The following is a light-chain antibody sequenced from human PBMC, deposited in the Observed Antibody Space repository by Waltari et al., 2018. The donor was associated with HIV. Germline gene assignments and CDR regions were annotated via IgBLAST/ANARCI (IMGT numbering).Light chain of an antibody. CDR1: QSILSTAGNRHY. CDR3: QQYYDTPYT. V-gene: IGKV4-1*01. CDR2: WAS. Sequence: DIVMTQSPDSLAVSLGERATINCKSSQSILSTAGNRHYLAGYQQRPGQAPNLLIYWASTRESGVPDRFSGSGSGTDFTLTISSLQAEDVAVYYCQQYYDTPYTFGQGTKLDI. J-gene: IGKJ2*01.